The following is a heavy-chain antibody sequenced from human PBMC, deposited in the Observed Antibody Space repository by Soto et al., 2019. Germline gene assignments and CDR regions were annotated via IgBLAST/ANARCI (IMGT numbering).Heavy chain of an antibody. J-gene: IGHJ4*02. CDR2: ISGNGYNT. D-gene: IGHD4-17*01. V-gene: IGHV3-23*01. CDR1: GFSFSSYA. CDR3: AKGNYGDYVRLDY. Sequence: EVQLLESGGGLVQPGGSLRLSCVASGFSFSSYAMNWVRQAPGKGLEWVSSISGNGYNTYHADSAKGRFTISRDNSKNTLYLQMNSLRAEDTALYYCAKGNYGDYVRLDYWGQGTLVTVSS.